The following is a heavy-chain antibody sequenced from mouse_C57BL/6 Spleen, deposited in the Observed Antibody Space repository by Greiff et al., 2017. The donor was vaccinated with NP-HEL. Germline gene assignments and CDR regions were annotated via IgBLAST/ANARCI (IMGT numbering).Heavy chain of an antibody. CDR1: GYAFSSSW. J-gene: IGHJ2*01. CDR3: ASNSNFDY. Sequence: QVQLQQSGPELVKPGASVKISCKASGYAFSSSWMNWVKQRPGKGLEWIGRIYPGDGDTNYNGKFKGKATLTADKSSSTAYMQLSSLTSEDSAVYFCASNSNFDYWGQGTTLTVSS. D-gene: IGHD2-5*01. CDR2: IYPGDGDT. V-gene: IGHV1-82*01.